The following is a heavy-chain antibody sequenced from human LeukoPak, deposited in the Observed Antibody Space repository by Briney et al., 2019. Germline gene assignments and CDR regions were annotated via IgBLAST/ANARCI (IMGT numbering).Heavy chain of an antibody. V-gene: IGHV4-59*12. Sequence: SETLSLTCTVSGGSISSYYWSWIRQPPGKGLEWIGYIYYSGSTNYNPSLKSRVTISVDTSKNQFSLKLSSVTAADTAVYFCARGVPEDNDYWSGYYDSWGQGTLVTVSS. CDR3: ARGVPEDNDYWSGYYDS. J-gene: IGHJ4*02. CDR1: GGSISSYY. D-gene: IGHD3-3*01. CDR2: IYYSGST.